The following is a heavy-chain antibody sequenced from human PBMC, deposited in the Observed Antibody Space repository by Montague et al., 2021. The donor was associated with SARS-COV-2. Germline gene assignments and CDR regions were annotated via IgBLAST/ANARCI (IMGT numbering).Heavy chain of an antibody. D-gene: IGHD3-9*01. Sequence: SETLSLTCTVSGGSISSYYWGWIRQPPGKGLEWIGSIYYSGSTYYNPSLKSRVTISVDTSKNQFSLKLSPVTAADTAVYYCATYYDILTGYYIDAFDIWGQGTMVTVSS. CDR1: GGSISSYY. CDR3: ATYYDILTGYYIDAFDI. J-gene: IGHJ3*02. CDR2: IYYSGST. V-gene: IGHV4-39*01.